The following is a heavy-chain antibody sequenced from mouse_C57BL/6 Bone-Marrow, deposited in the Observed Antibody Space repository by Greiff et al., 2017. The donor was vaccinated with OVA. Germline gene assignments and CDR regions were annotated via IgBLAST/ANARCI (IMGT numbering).Heavy chain of an antibody. Sequence: VQLQQSGPELVKPGASVKMSCKASGYTFTDYNMHWVKQSHGKSLEWIGYINPNNGGTSYNQKFKGKATLTVNKSSSTAYMELRSLTSEDSAVYYCARDIDYGSKDYFDYWGQGTTLTVSS. CDR3: ARDIDYGSKDYFDY. CDR2: INPNNGGT. V-gene: IGHV1-22*01. CDR1: GYTFTDYN. J-gene: IGHJ2*01. D-gene: IGHD1-1*01.